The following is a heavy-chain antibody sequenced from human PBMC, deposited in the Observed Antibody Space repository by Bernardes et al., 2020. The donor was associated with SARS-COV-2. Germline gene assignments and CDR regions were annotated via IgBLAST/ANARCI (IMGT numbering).Heavy chain of an antibody. V-gene: IGHV3-64D*06. CDR1: GFTFSSYS. Sequence: GGSLRLSCSASGFTFSSYSMHWVRQAPGKGLEYVSGISSDGDNKQYADSVEDRLTISRDNSKDTLYLQLTSLRLEDTAVYYCVKADYKFFWPSSGWGGHFFDNWGQGSLLTVSS. CDR3: VKADYKFFWPSSGWGGHFFDN. CDR2: ISSDGDNK. D-gene: IGHD6-19*01. J-gene: IGHJ4*02.